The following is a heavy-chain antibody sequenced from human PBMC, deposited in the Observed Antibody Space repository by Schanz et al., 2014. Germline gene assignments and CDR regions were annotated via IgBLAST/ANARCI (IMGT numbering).Heavy chain of an antibody. D-gene: IGHD3-3*01. V-gene: IGHV3-21*01. CDR2: VSRSTPDI. Sequence: VQLVDSGGGLVKPGGSLRLSCAASGFTFRGYAMSWVRQAPGRGLEWVSYVSRSTPDIYYADSVKGRFTMSRDNAKNSVFLQMNSLRAEDTAVYYCVRDSFFAFDYWGQGTLVTVSS. J-gene: IGHJ4*02. CDR1: GFTFRGYA. CDR3: VRDSFFAFDY.